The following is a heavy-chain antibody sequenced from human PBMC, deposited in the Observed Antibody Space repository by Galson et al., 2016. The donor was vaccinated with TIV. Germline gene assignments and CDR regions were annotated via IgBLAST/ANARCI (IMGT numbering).Heavy chain of an antibody. CDR3: ARVRSCGGDCYCFDY. CDR2: TNWNGGST. Sequence: WVRQVPGKGLEWVADTNWNGGSTGYADSVKGRFTISRDNAKNSLYLDVNSLRTEDTALYHCARVRSCGGDCYCFDYWGQGTLVTVSS. D-gene: IGHD2-21*02. V-gene: IGHV3-20*01. J-gene: IGHJ4*02.